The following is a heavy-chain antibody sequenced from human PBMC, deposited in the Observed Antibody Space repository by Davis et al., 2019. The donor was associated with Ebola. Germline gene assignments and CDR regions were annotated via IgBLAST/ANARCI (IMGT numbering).Heavy chain of an antibody. J-gene: IGHJ3*02. V-gene: IGHV3-23*01. CDR3: AKDTSNIWFDI. Sequence: PSETLSLTCAASGFSFSRYAMRWVRQAPGKGLEWVSGISMIGGSTEYAEPVKGRFPISRDKSKDTLYLQMNSLRAEDTAVYYCAKDTSNIWFDIWGQGTNVTVSS. CDR1: GFSFSRYA. CDR2: ISMIGGST. D-gene: IGHD1-26*01.